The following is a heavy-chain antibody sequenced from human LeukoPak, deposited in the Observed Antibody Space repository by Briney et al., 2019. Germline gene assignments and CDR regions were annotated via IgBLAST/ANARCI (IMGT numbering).Heavy chain of an antibody. Sequence: GGSLRLSCTASGFTFGDYLMSWFRQAPGKGLEWIGFISGGTTEYAASVKGRFTISRDDSTSIAYLQMYSLTTEDTAVYYCSRGSGWLSVYWGQGTLVTVSS. CDR1: GFTFGDYL. CDR3: SRGSGWLSVY. D-gene: IGHD6-19*01. J-gene: IGHJ4*02. CDR2: ISGGTT. V-gene: IGHV3-49*03.